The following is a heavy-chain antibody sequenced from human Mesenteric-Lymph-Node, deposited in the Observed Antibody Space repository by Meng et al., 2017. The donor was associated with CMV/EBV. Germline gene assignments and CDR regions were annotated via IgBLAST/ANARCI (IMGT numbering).Heavy chain of an antibody. CDR2: VYYSGST. CDR1: GGFISGTTYY. D-gene: IGHD2/OR15-2a*01. V-gene: IGHV4-39*01. J-gene: IGHJ4*02. CDR3: ARNITAGYFDY. Sequence: TGSGGFISGTTYYWAWIRQPPGKGLEWIGSVYYSGSTVYGPSLKSRVTISVDTSRNQFSLRLDSVTAADTAIYYCARNITAGYFDYWGPGTLVTVSS.